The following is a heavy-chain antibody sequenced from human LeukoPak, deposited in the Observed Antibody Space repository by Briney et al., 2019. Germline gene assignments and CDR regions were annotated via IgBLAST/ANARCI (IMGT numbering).Heavy chain of an antibody. Sequence: SETLSLTCTVSGGSISSSSYYWGWIRQPPGKGLEWIGSIYYSGSTYYNPSLKSRVTISVDTSKDQFSLKLSSVTVADTAVYYCARHSPSGTYYFDYWGQGTLVTVSS. V-gene: IGHV4-39*01. CDR3: ARHSPSGTYYFDY. CDR1: GGSISSSSYY. J-gene: IGHJ4*02. CDR2: IYYSGST.